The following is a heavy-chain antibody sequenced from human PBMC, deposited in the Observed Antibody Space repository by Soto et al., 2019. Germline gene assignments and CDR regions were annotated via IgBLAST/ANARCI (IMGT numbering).Heavy chain of an antibody. CDR2: INPSGGST. CDR1: GYTFTSYY. D-gene: IGHD3-9*01. V-gene: IGHV1-46*01. CDR3: ARGGKMYDILTGYYAFDI. J-gene: IGHJ3*02. Sequence: ASVKVSCKASGYTFTSYYMYWVRQAPGQGLEWMGIINPSGGSTSYAQKFQGRVTMTRDTSTSTVYMELSSLRSEDTAVYYCARGGKMYDILTGYYAFDIWGQGTMVTVSS.